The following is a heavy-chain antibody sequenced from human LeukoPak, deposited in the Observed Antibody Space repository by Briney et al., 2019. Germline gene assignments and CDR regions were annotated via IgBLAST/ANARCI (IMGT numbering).Heavy chain of an antibody. CDR3: ARDLSGYYFDY. D-gene: IGHD3-10*01. V-gene: IGHV1-18*01. CDR1: GYRFDTFG. Sequence: ASVKVSCKASGYRFDTFGISWVRQAPGQGLEWMGWVSGHDGSTQYTQKFQERVTMTTEKSRSTAYLELRALRSDDTAVYYCARDLSGYYFDYWGQGTLVTVSS. CDR2: VSGHDGST. J-gene: IGHJ4*02.